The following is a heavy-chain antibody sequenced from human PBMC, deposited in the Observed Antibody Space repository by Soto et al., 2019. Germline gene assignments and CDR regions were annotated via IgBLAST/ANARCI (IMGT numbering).Heavy chain of an antibody. V-gene: IGHV1-69*06. D-gene: IGHD4-17*01. CDR1: GGTFSSHV. CDR3: ARAPNDYGGDFDY. J-gene: IGHJ4*02. CDR2: FIPFFGTP. Sequence: QVQLVQSGAEVKKPGSSVKVSCKASGGTFSSHVFNWVRQAPGQGLEWMGGFIPFFGTPKYAQRFQGRVTITADKTTSTAYMELSSLSADDPAIYYCARAPNDYGGDFDYWGQGTLVTVSS.